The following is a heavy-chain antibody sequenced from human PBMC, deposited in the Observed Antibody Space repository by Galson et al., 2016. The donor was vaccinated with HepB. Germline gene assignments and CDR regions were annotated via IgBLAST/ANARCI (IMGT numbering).Heavy chain of an antibody. V-gene: IGHV4-39*01. D-gene: IGHD6-13*01. CDR2: VYYSGGT. CDR3: ARQFSTSYSSSWYFFYAMDV. Sequence: ETLSLTCTVSGGSISSRSYYWGWIRQPPGKGLEWIGSVYYSGGTYYNPSLKTRLTIFVDTSKNQFSLRLSSVTAADTAVYFCARQFSTSYSSSWYFFYAMDVWGHGTTVTVSS. J-gene: IGHJ6*02. CDR1: GGSISSRSYY.